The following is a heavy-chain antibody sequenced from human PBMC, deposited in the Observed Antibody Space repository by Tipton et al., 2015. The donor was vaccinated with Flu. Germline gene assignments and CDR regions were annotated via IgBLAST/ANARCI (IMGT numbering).Heavy chain of an antibody. CDR1: GGSISSSSYY. D-gene: IGHD3-10*01. V-gene: IGHV4-39*07. CDR3: ARDVVRGYLGY. J-gene: IGHJ4*02. CDR2: IYYSGST. Sequence: LRLSCTVSGGSISSSSYYWGWIRQPPGKGLEWIGSIYYSGSTYYNPSLKSRVTISVDTSKNQFSLKLSSVTAADTAVYYCARDVVRGYLGYWGQGTLVTVPS.